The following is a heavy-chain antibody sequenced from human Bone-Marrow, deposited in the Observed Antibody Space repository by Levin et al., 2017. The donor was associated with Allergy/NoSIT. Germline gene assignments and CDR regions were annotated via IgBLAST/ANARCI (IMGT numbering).Heavy chain of an antibody. Sequence: SETLSLTCTVSGGSISSTSYYWGWIRQPPGKGLEWIGNIYYSGSTYYNPSLKSRVTISVDTSKNQFSLKVSSVTAADTAVYYCARDELVHEIQYFYGMDVWGQGTTVTVSS. CDR1: GGSISSTSYY. J-gene: IGHJ6*02. CDR3: ARDELVHEIQYFYGMDV. CDR2: IYYSGST. V-gene: IGHV4-39*07. D-gene: IGHD6-13*01.